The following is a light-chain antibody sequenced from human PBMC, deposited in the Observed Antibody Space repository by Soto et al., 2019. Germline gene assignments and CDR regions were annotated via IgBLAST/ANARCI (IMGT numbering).Light chain of an antibody. CDR3: CSYEGSSLYL. J-gene: IGLJ1*01. CDR2: EVS. Sequence: QPALTQPSSGSRSPGQSITISCTGTSSEVGSYDLFSWYQQHPGKASKLMIYEVSKRPSGVTNHFSGYKSVNTDSLTISELQAEHEADYYCCSYEGSSLYLFATGPKVTVL. V-gene: IGLV2-23*02. CDR1: SSEVGSYDL.